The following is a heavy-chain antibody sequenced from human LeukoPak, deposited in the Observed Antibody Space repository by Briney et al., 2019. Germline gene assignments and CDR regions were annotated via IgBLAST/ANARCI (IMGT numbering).Heavy chain of an antibody. CDR1: GFTVSSNY. V-gene: IGHV3-53*01. D-gene: IGHD3-3*01. Sequence: GGSLRLSCAASGFTVSSNYMSWVRQAPGKGLEWVSVIYSGGSTYYADSVKGRFTISRDNSKNTLYLQMNSLRAEDTAVYYCAKGRVSWSGSYYWYYGMDVWGQGTTVTVSS. CDR2: IYSGGST. CDR3: AKGRVSWSGSYYWYYGMDV. J-gene: IGHJ6*02.